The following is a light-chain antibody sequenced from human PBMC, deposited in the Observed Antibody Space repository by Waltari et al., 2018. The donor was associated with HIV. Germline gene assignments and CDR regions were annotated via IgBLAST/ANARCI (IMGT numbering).Light chain of an antibody. V-gene: IGLV2-23*02. J-gene: IGLJ3*02. CDR1: SSDVGSYNL. Sequence: QSALTQPASASGSPGQSITISCTGTSSDVGSYNLVSWYQQHQGKAPKLMIYEVTTRPSAVFNRFSGSKSGNTASLTISALQAEDEGDYHCCSYAGTSILVFGGGTKLTVL. CDR2: EVT. CDR3: CSYAGTSILV.